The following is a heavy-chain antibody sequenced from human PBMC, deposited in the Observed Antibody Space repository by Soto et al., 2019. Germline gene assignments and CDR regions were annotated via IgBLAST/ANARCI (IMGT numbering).Heavy chain of an antibody. J-gene: IGHJ6*02. D-gene: IGHD4-17*01. CDR1: GYSFTSYW. V-gene: IGHV5-10-1*01. CDR3: ARRRDNGDYGGVYYYYGMDV. Sequence: PGESLKISCKGSGYSFTSYWISWVRQMPGKGLEWMGRIDPSDSYTNYSPSFQGHVTISADKSISTAYLQWSSLKASDTAMYYCARRRDNGDYGGVYYYYGMDVWGQGTTVTVSS. CDR2: IDPSDSYT.